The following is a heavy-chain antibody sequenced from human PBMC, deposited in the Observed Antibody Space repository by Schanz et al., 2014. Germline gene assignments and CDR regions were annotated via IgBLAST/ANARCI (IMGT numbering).Heavy chain of an antibody. CDR1: GDTFSKYN. CDR2: IMPLRGIG. D-gene: IGHD6-19*01. J-gene: IGHJ6*02. CDR3: TRLRRADPNGFDV. V-gene: IGHV1-69*02. Sequence: QVQLVQSGPEVKKPGSSVKVSCQAFGDTFSKYNIMWVRQVPGQGLEWLGRIMPLRGIGNNAWKFQDRLTITADKSMNITYMELSSLGTEDTAVYYCTRLRRADPNGFDVWGQGTTGTVSS.